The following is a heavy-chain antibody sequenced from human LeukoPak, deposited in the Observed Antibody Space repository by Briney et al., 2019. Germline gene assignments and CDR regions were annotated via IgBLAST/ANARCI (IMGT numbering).Heavy chain of an antibody. J-gene: IGHJ4*02. CDR2: LYTSGST. CDR1: GGSISSYY. CDR3: ARHRGSGSYPDY. V-gene: IGHV4-4*07. Sequence: SETLSLTCSVSGGSISSYYWSWIRQPAGKGLEWIGRLYTSGSTNYNPSPKSRVTISVDTSKNQFSLKLSSVTAADTAVYYCARHRGSGSYPDYWGQGTLVTVSS. D-gene: IGHD3-10*01.